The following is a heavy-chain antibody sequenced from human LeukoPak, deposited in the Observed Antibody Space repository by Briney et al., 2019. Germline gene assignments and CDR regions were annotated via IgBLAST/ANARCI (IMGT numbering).Heavy chain of an antibody. CDR2: ISGSGGST. V-gene: IGHV3-23*01. Sequence: GGSLRLSCAASGFTFSSYAMSWVRQAPGKGLEWVSAISGSGGSTFFPDSVKGRFTISRDNSKNTLYLQMNNLRAEDTAVYYCAKGRIPTAIRTEALDYWGQGTLVTVSS. J-gene: IGHJ4*02. D-gene: IGHD2-2*02. CDR1: GFTFSSYA. CDR3: AKGRIPTAIRTEALDY.